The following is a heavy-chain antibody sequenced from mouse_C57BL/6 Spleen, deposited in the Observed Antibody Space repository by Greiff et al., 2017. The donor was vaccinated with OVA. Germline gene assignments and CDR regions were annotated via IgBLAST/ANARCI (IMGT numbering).Heavy chain of an antibody. CDR3: TRRGYGNDYAMDY. J-gene: IGHJ4*01. V-gene: IGHV1-15*01. CDR1: GYTFTDYE. Sequence: QVQLQQSGAELVRPGASVTLSCKASGYTFTDYEMHWVKQTPVHGLEWIGAIDPETGGTAYNQKFKGKAILTADKSSSTAYMELRSLTSEDSAVYYWTRRGYGNDYAMDYWGQGTSVTVSS. CDR2: IDPETGGT. D-gene: IGHD2-10*02.